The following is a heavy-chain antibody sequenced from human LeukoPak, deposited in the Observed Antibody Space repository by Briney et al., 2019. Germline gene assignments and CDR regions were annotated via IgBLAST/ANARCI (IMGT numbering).Heavy chain of an antibody. Sequence: SETLSLTCTVSGGSISSSSYYWGWIRQPPGKGLEWIGSIYYSGGTYYNPSLKSRVTISVDTSKNQFSLKLSSVTAADTAVYYCARVVVGATRAARPRRHRFDPWGQGTLVTVSS. CDR3: ARVVVGATRAARPRRHRFDP. D-gene: IGHD1-26*01. CDR2: IYYSGGT. J-gene: IGHJ5*02. V-gene: IGHV4-39*01. CDR1: GGSISSSSYY.